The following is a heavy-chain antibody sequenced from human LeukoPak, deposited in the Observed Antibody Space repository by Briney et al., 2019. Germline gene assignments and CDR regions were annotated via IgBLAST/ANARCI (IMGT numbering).Heavy chain of an antibody. CDR2: INHSGST. Sequence: SETLSLTCAVYGGSFSGYYWSWIRQPPGKVLEWIGEINHSGSTNYNPSLKSRVTISVDTSKNQFSLKLSSVTAADTAVYYCARLWSIATRNWFDPWGQGTLVTVSS. CDR3: ARLWSIATRNWFDP. CDR1: GGSFSGYY. V-gene: IGHV4-34*01. J-gene: IGHJ5*02. D-gene: IGHD2-8*02.